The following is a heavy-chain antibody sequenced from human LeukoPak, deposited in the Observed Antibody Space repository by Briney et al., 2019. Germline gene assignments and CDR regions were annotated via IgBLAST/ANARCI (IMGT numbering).Heavy chain of an antibody. D-gene: IGHD3-3*01. Sequence: SETLSLTCAVYGGSFSGYYWSWIRQPPGKGLEWIREINHSGSTNYNPSLKSRVTISVDTSKNQFSLKLSSVTAADTAVYYCARRNYDFWSGYYFYWGQGTLVTVSS. V-gene: IGHV4-34*01. CDR1: GGSFSGYY. CDR2: INHSGST. J-gene: IGHJ4*02. CDR3: ARRNYDFWSGYYFY.